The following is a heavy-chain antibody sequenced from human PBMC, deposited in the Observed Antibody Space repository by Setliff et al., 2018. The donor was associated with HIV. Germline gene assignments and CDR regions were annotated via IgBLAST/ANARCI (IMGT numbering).Heavy chain of an antibody. Sequence: PSETLSLTCTVSGGSISSGNSYWSWIRQPAVKGLEWIGHIYTSGNTNYNPSLKSRVTISIDTSKNQFSLKLTSVTAADTAVYSCASRPGSGSYRNWFDPWGQGTLVTVLL. CDR1: GGSISSGNSY. V-gene: IGHV4-61*09. J-gene: IGHJ5*02. D-gene: IGHD1-26*01. CDR2: IYTSGNT. CDR3: ASRPGSGSYRNWFDP.